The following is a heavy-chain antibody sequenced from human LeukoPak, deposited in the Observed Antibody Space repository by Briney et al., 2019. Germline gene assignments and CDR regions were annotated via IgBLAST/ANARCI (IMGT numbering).Heavy chain of an antibody. CDR1: GFTFSSYW. J-gene: IGHJ3*02. Sequence: GGSLRLSCAASGFTFSSYWMSWVRQAPGKGLEWVANIKQDGSEKYYVDSVKGRFTISRDNAKNSLYLQMNSLRAEDTAVYYCARDPYQLLSRWDDAFDIWGQGTMVTVSS. CDR3: ARDPYQLLSRWDDAFDI. V-gene: IGHV3-7*01. CDR2: IKQDGSEK. D-gene: IGHD2-2*01.